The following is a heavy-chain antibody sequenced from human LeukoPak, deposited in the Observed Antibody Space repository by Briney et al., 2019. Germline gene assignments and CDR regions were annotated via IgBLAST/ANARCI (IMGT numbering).Heavy chain of an antibody. J-gene: IGHJ5*02. CDR3: ARDGGYGIPFGFDP. D-gene: IGHD1-26*01. CDR1: GFTVSSNY. Sequence: PGGSLRLSCAASGFTVSSNYMSWVRQAPGKGLEWVSVIYSGGSTYYADSVKGRFTISRDNSKNTLYLQMNSLRAEDTAVYYCARDGGYGIPFGFDPWGQGTLVTVSS. CDR2: IYSGGST. V-gene: IGHV3-53*01.